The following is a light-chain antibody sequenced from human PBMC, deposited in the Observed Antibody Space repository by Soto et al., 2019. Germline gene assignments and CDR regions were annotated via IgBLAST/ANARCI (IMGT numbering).Light chain of an antibody. V-gene: IGKV3-20*01. Sequence: IVFTQFPGTLSLSPGEGATLSCRASQTVSNSYLAWYQQRPGQAPRLLIYGASTRATGIPDRFTGSGSGTDFTLPISRLEPEDFAVYYCQLDGYSPRTFGLGTKVDIK. CDR1: QTVSNSY. CDR2: GAS. J-gene: IGKJ1*01. CDR3: QLDGYSPRT.